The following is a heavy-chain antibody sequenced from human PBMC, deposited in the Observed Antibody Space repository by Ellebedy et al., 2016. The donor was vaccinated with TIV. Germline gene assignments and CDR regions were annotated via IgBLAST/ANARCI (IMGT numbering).Heavy chain of an antibody. V-gene: IGHV5-51*01. D-gene: IGHD4-17*01. J-gene: IGHJ3*01. CDR2: IYPGDSET. CDR3: ARLHRDYGDFLDAFDF. Sequence: GESLKISCKGSGYSFTSYWIGWVRQMPGKGLEWMGIIYPGDSETRYNPSFQGQVTLSVDKSISTAHLRWSSLKASDTAIYYCARLHRDYGDFLDAFDFWGQGTMVTVSS. CDR1: GYSFTSYW.